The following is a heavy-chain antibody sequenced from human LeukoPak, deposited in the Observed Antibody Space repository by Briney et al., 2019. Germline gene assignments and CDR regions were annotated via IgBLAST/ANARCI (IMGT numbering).Heavy chain of an antibody. CDR1: GFTFSSYA. D-gene: IGHD2-2*01. Sequence: GGSLRLSCAASGFTFSSYAMGWVRQAPGKGLEWVSVIYSGGDTYYADSVKGRFTISRDNSKNTLYLQMNSLRAEDTAVYYCAKDGGYCSSTSCYLIYHFDYWGQGTLVTVSS. J-gene: IGHJ4*02. CDR2: IYSGGDT. V-gene: IGHV3-23*03. CDR3: AKDGGYCSSTSCYLIYHFDY.